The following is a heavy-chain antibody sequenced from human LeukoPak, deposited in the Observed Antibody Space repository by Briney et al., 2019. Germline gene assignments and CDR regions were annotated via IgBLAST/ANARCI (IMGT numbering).Heavy chain of an antibody. J-gene: IGHJ4*02. Sequence: SETLSLTCSVSGDSIIGYYWSWIRQPPGKGLEWIGYIYYSGSTNYNPSLKSRVTISVDTSKNQFSLKLSSVTAEDTAVYYCARELPGYSSGWYGYWGQGTLVTVSS. CDR2: IYYSGST. V-gene: IGHV4-59*01. CDR3: ARELPGYSSGWYGY. CDR1: GDSIIGYY. D-gene: IGHD6-19*01.